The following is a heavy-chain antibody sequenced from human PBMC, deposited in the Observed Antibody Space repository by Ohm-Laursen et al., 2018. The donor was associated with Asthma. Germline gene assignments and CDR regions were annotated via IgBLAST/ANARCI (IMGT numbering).Heavy chain of an antibody. V-gene: IGHV4-34*01. D-gene: IGHD3-22*01. CDR3: ARVKSGYYFSNGRFDP. J-gene: IGHJ5*02. CDR2: INHSGST. Sequence: SETLSLTCAVYGGSFSGYYWSWIRQPPGKGLEWIGEINHSGSTNYNPSLKSRVTISVDTSKNQFSLKLSSVTAADTAVYYCARVKSGYYFSNGRFDPWGQGTLVTVSS. CDR1: GGSFSGYY.